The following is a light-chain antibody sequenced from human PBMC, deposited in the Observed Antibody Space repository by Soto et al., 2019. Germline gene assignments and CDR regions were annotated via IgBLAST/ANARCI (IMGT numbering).Light chain of an antibody. CDR2: EVS. V-gene: IGLV2-14*01. CDR1: SSDVGGYNF. CDR3: SSYTSSNTPVL. J-gene: IGLJ2*01. Sequence: QSVLTQPASVSGSPGHSITISCSGTSSDVGGYNFVSWYQQHPGKAPKLMIFEVSNRPSGISNRFSGSKSGNTASLTISGLQAEDEADYYCSSYTSSNTPVLFGRGTKLTVL.